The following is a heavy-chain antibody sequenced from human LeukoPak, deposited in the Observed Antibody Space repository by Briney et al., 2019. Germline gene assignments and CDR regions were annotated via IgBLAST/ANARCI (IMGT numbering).Heavy chain of an antibody. D-gene: IGHD3-10*01. J-gene: IGHJ5*02. CDR2: IYDSGST. Sequence: PSETLSLTCTVSGGSISIYYWGWIRQPPGKGLEWIGSIYDSGSTYYNPSLKSRVTISVDTSKNQFSLKLNSVTAADTAVYYCARHYGPWGQGTLVTVSS. CDR1: GGSISIYY. V-gene: IGHV4-39*01. CDR3: ARHYGP.